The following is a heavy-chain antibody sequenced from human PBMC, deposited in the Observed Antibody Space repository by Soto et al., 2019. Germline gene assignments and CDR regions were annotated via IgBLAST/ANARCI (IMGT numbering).Heavy chain of an antibody. D-gene: IGHD6-13*01. Sequence: PRESLKVSCKGSGYSLTSYWSGGVRQMPWKILEWMGIIYPSVSDTRYSPSFQGPVTLPADKYTSTAYLQPSSLKASDTAMYYCASLISRKYSSSWYDYYHRMDVWAQGTTVTAS. CDR2: IYPSVSDT. CDR1: GYSLTSYW. V-gene: IGHV5-51*01. J-gene: IGHJ6*02. CDR3: ASLISRKYSSSWYDYYHRMDV.